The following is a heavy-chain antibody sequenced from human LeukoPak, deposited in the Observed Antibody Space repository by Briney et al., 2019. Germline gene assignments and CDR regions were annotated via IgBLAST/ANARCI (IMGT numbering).Heavy chain of an antibody. J-gene: IGHJ3*02. Sequence: SETLSLTCTVSGGSISSGGYYWSWIRQHPGKGLEWIGYICYSGSTYYNPSLKSRVTISVDTSKNQFSLKLSSVTAADTAVYYCARSPRYYDILTGYRGGAFDIWGQGTMVTVSS. V-gene: IGHV4-31*03. CDR2: ICYSGST. CDR3: ARSPRYYDILTGYRGGAFDI. CDR1: GGSISSGGYY. D-gene: IGHD3-9*01.